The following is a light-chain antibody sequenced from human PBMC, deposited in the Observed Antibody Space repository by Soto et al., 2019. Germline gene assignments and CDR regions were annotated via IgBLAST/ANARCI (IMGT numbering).Light chain of an antibody. Sequence: QSVLTQPPSVSAAPGQKVTISCSGRSSNIGNNYVSWYQQLPGTAPKLLIYDNNKRPSGIPDRFSGSKSGTSATLGITGLQTGDEADFYCGTWDSSLSAVVFGGGTKVTVL. CDR2: DNN. J-gene: IGLJ3*02. CDR1: SSNIGNNY. V-gene: IGLV1-51*01. CDR3: GTWDSSLSAVV.